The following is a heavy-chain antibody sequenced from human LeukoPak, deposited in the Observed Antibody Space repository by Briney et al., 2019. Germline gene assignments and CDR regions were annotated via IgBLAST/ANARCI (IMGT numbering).Heavy chain of an antibody. CDR2: IYSGGST. CDR3: ATEGQYYDSSGYPTWTFDS. Sequence: GGSLSLSCAASGFTVSSSYMSWVRQAPGKGLEWVSVIYSGGSTYYADSVKGRFPISRDNSKNTLYLQMNSLRAEDTAVYYCATEGQYYDSSGYPTWTFDSWGQGTLVTVSS. D-gene: IGHD3-22*01. J-gene: IGHJ4*02. CDR1: GFTVSSSY. V-gene: IGHV3-66*02.